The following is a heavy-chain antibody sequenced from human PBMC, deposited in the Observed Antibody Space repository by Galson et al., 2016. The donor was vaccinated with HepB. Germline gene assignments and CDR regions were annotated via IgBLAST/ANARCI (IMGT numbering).Heavy chain of an antibody. CDR1: GFTLSNHV. CDR2: ISVDGVGK. D-gene: IGHD6-25*01. Sequence: SLRLSCAASGFTLSNHVIHCVRQASGKGLEWVAAISVDGVGKYYADSVKGRFTVSRDNSKNIVYLQMNSVRVEDTAIYFCATEGGTSGRAGYLDYWGQGTLVTVSS. V-gene: IGHV3-30-3*01. CDR3: ATEGGTSGRAGYLDY. J-gene: IGHJ4*02.